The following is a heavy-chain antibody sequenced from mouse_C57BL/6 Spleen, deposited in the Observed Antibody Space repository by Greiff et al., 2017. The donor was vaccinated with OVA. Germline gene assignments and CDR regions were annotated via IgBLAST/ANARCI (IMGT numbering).Heavy chain of an antibody. D-gene: IGHD2-4*01. CDR3: ARKADYDGGYAMDY. Sequence: QVQLQQSGAELVKPGASVKLSCKASGYTFTSYWMQWVKQRPGQGLEWIGEIDPSDSYTNYNQKFKGKATLTVDTSSSTAYMQLSSLTSEDSAVYYGARKADYDGGYAMDYWGQGTSVTVSS. CDR2: IDPSDSYT. V-gene: IGHV1-50*01. J-gene: IGHJ4*01. CDR1: GYTFTSYW.